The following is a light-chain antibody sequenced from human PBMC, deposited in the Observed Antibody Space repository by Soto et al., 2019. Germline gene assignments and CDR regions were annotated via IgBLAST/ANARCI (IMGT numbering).Light chain of an antibody. CDR3: GTWDSSPWV. V-gene: IGLV1-51*01. CDR2: DNN. CDR1: SSNIGNNY. Sequence: QSVLTQPPSVSAAPGQKVTISCSGSSSNIGNNYVSWYQQLPGTAPKLLIYDNNKRPSGIPDRFSGSKSGTSATLGITGLQTGDEADYYCGTWDSSPWVFGGGTKLTGL. J-gene: IGLJ3*02.